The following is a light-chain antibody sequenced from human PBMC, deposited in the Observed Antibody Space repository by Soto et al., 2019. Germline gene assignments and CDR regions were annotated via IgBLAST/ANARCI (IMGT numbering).Light chain of an antibody. J-gene: IGLJ2*01. CDR1: SSNIGDNT. CDR3: ATWDDSLNGVV. CDR2: SNY. Sequence: QSVLTQPPSASGTPGQRVTISCSGSSSNIGDNTVSWFQQVPGMAPKLLIFSNYQRPSGVPDRFSGSKSGTSASLAISGFQSEDETEYYCATWDDSLNGVVFGGGTKLTVL. V-gene: IGLV1-44*01.